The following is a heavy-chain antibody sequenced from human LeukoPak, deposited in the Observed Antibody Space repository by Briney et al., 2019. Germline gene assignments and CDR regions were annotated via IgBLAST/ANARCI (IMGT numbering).Heavy chain of an antibody. J-gene: IGHJ4*02. CDR2: VYYTGST. D-gene: IGHD3-10*01. V-gene: IGHV4-39*07. CDR1: GGSISSNSYY. CDR3: ARLVRGIYDYFDY. Sequence: SETLSLTCTVSGGSISSNSYYWGWIRQPPGKGLEWVGTVYYTGSTYYNPSLKSRVTISVDTSKKQFSLKLSSVTAADTAVYYCARLVRGIYDYFDYWGQGTLVTVSS.